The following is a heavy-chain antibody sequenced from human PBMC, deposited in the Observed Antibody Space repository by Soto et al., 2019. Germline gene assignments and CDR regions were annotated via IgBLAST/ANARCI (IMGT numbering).Heavy chain of an antibody. D-gene: IGHD5-18*01. J-gene: IGHJ4*02. CDR3: ARGSTRGYSYGFPFDY. Sequence: SVKVSCKASGGSFSSYAISWVRQAPGQGLEWMGGIIPIFGTANYAQKFQGRVTITADESTSTAYMELSSLRSEDTAVYYCARGSTRGYSYGFPFDYWGQGTLVTVSS. V-gene: IGHV1-69*13. CDR1: GGSFSSYA. CDR2: IIPIFGTA.